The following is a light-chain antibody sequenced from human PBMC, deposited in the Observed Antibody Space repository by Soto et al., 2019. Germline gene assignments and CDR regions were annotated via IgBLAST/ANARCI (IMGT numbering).Light chain of an antibody. Sequence: DIVMTQSPDSLAVSLGERATINCKSSQSILYSSNNKNYLAWFQQKPGQPPKLLIYWASARDSGVPDRFSGSGSGTDFTLTISSPQAEDVAVYYCQQYFGTPPYTFGQGTKLEIK. CDR2: WAS. J-gene: IGKJ2*01. V-gene: IGKV4-1*01. CDR1: QSILYSSNNKNY. CDR3: QQYFGTPPYT.